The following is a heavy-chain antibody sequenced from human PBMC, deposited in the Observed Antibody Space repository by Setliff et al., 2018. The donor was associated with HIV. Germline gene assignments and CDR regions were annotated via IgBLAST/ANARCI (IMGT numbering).Heavy chain of an antibody. Sequence: SETLSLTCTVSGGSFSRGDYYWSWIRQPAGKGLEWIGHIYSIENTNYNPSLKSRVTISVDTSKNQFSLKLSSVTAADTAVYYCARARLYHYDSSALDSWGQGTLVTVSS. J-gene: IGHJ4*02. V-gene: IGHV4-61*09. CDR1: GGSFSRGDYY. D-gene: IGHD3-22*01. CDR2: IYSIENT. CDR3: ARARLYHYDSSALDS.